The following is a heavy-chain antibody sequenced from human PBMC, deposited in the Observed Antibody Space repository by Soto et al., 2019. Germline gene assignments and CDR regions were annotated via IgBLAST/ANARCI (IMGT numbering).Heavy chain of an antibody. V-gene: IGHV4-34*01. J-gene: IGHJ4*02. CDR1: PRYVSGLG. Sequence: SETLCLPFSVCPRYVSGLGWRGFRQHAGKGLKWIGESNLSVGTSYNQCLTSRVTMSVDTSKSQFSLKLTSVTAADRAVYYCARGSVDTVDSTGFYEDWGQGTPVTVS. CDR2: SNLSVGT. D-gene: IGHD3-22*01. CDR3: ARGSVDTVDSTGFYED.